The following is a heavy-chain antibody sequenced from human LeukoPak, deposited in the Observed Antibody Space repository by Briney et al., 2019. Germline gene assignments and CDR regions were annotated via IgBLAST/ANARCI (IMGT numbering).Heavy chain of an antibody. Sequence: GGSLRLSCAASGSTFSSYAMSWVRQAPGKGLEWVSAISGSGGDTDYADSVKGRFTISRDNSKNTLYMQMSSLRAGDTAVYCCAKTRSIAAQIQYFGLDVWGQGTTVTVSS. CDR1: GSTFSSYA. D-gene: IGHD6-6*01. CDR2: ISGSGGDT. V-gene: IGHV3-23*01. J-gene: IGHJ6*02. CDR3: AKTRSIAAQIQYFGLDV.